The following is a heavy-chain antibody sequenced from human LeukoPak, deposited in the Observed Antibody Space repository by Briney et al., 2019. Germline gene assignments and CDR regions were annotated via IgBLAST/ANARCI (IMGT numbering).Heavy chain of an antibody. V-gene: IGHV3-11*01. CDR3: AREKSYVWGSYRYYFDY. CDR1: GFTFSDYY. D-gene: IGHD3-16*02. J-gene: IGHJ4*02. CDR2: ISSSGSTI. Sequence: GGSLRLSCAASGFTFSDYYMSWVRQAPGKGLEWVSYISSSGSTIYYADSVKGRFTISRDNAKNSLYLQMNGLRAEDTAVYYCAREKSYVWGSYRYYFDYWGQGTLVTVSS.